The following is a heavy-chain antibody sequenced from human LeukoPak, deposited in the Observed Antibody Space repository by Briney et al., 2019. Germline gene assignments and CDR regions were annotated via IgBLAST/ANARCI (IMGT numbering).Heavy chain of an antibody. CDR1: GFTFSSYW. Sequence: GGSLRLSCAASGFTFSSYWMSWFRQAPGKGLQGWANIKQDGSEKYYVDSVKGRFTISRDNAKNSLYLQMNSLRAEDTAVYYCARVGAAAGQNWFNPWGQGTLVTVSS. CDR3: ARVGAAAGQNWFNP. D-gene: IGHD6-13*01. J-gene: IGHJ5*02. CDR2: IKQDGSEK. V-gene: IGHV3-7*01.